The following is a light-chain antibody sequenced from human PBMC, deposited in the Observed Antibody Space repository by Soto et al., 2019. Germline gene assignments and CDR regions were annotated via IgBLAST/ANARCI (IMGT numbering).Light chain of an antibody. CDR2: DVN. J-gene: IGLJ2*01. Sequence: QSALTQPASVSGSPGQSITISCTGTSSDIGGYKYVSWYQQHPGKVPKLLIYDVNNRPSGVSDPFSGSKSGNTASLTISGLQAEDEAEYYCCSYTSSTSLIFGGGTQLTVL. CDR1: SSDIGGYKY. CDR3: CSYTSSTSLI. V-gene: IGLV2-14*03.